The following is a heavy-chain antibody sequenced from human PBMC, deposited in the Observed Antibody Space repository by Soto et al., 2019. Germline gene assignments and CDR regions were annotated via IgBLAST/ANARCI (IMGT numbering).Heavy chain of an antibody. J-gene: IGHJ3*02. V-gene: IGHV1-2*02. D-gene: IGHD3-3*01. Sequence: QLHLVQSGAVVKKPGASVTVSCSASGYPVTAYYMHWVRQAPGRGLEWMGGINPATGAAKYTQTFQGRVTMTRDTSTSTVFMELGGLTSEDTAVFYCARGGGVGVAASAAFDMWGQGTLVTVSS. CDR3: ARGGGVGVAASAAFDM. CDR2: INPATGAA. CDR1: GYPVTAYY.